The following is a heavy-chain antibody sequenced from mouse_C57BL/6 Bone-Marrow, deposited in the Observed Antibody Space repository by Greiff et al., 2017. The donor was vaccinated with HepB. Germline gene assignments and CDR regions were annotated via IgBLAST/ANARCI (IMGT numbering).Heavy chain of an antibody. Sequence: VHVKQSGPELVKPGASVKIPCKASGYTFTDYNMDWVKQSHGKSLEWIGDINPNNGGTIYNQKFKGKATLTVDKSSSTAYMELRSLTSEDTAVYYCARVGYYGSYWYFDVWGTGTTVTVSS. CDR2: INPNNGGT. V-gene: IGHV1-18*01. D-gene: IGHD1-1*01. CDR1: GYTFTDYN. J-gene: IGHJ1*03. CDR3: ARVGYYGSYWYFDV.